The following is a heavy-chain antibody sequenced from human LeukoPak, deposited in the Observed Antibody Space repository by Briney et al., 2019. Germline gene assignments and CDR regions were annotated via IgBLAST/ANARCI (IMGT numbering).Heavy chain of an antibody. CDR1: GGSISSYY. CDR2: IYYSGST. CDR3: GRTTTYYYDSSGYTFDY. J-gene: IGHJ4*02. V-gene: IGHV4-59*07. D-gene: IGHD3-22*01. Sequence: SDTLSLTCTVSGGSISSYYGSWIRQPPGKGREGFVYIYYSGSTNYNPSLKSRVTISVDKSKNEFSLKLSSVTAWDTSVYYCGRTTTYYYDSSGYTFDYWGQGTLVTVSS.